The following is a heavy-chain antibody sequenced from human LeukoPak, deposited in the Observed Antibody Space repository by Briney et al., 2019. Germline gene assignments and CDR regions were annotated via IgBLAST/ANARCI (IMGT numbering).Heavy chain of an antibody. Sequence: SETLSLTCTVSGGSISSYYWSWIRQPPGKGLEWIGYIYYSGSTNYNPSLKSRVTISVDTSKNQLSLKLSSVTAADTAVYYCARLSPYYDFWSGYYTGPFDYWGQGTLVTVSS. CDR3: ARLSPYYDFWSGYYTGPFDY. V-gene: IGHV4-59*01. CDR1: GGSISSYY. D-gene: IGHD3-3*01. CDR2: IYYSGST. J-gene: IGHJ4*02.